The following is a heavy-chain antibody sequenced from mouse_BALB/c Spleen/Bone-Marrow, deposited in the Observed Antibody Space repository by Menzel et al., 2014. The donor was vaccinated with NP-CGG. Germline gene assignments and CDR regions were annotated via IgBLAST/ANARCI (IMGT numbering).Heavy chain of an antibody. V-gene: IGHV5-6*01. J-gene: IGHJ2*01. CDR1: GFTFSSYG. Sequence: EVQLVESGGDLVKPGGSLKLSCAASGFTFSSYGMSWVRQTPDKRLEWVAIISSGGSYTYYPDSVKGRFTISRDNAKNTLYLQMSSLKSEDTAMYYCARQTYYDYDGYFDYWGQGTTLTVSS. CDR3: ARQTYYDYDGYFDY. CDR2: ISSGGSYT. D-gene: IGHD2-4*01.